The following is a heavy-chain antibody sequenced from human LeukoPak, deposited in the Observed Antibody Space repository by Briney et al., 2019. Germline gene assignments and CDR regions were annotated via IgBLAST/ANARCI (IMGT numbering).Heavy chain of an antibody. J-gene: IGHJ4*02. CDR1: GYTFTSYD. V-gene: IGHV1-8*01. CDR3: ARTSDSGSYLDYYFDY. CDR2: MNPNSGNT. Sequence: ASVKVSCKASGYTFTSYDINWVRQATGQGLEWMGWMNPNSGNTGYARKFQGRVTMTRNTSISTAYMELSSLRSEDTAVYYCARTSDSGSYLDYYFDYWGQGTLVTVSS. D-gene: IGHD1-26*01.